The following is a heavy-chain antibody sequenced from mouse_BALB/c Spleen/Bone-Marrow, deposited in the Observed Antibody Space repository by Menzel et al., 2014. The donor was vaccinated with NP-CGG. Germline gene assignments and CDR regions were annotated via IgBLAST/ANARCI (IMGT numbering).Heavy chain of an antibody. J-gene: IGHJ4*01. CDR1: GYTFTNYY. V-gene: IGHV1S56*01. CDR3: ARWLLPYYAMDY. D-gene: IGHD2-3*01. Sequence: VKLQESGPELVRPGASVRISCKASGYTFTNYYIHWVKQRPGQGLEWIGWIYPVNVHANFNEKFRGKATLTADKSSSTAYMHLSSLTSEDSAVYFCARWLLPYYAMDYWGQGTSVTVSS. CDR2: IYPVNVHA.